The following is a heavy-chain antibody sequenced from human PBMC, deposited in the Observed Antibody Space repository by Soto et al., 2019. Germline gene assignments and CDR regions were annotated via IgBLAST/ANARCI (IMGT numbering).Heavy chain of an antibody. Sequence: ASVKVSCKASGYTFTSYDIYWVRQATGQGLEWMGWMNPNTGNSGYAQKFQGRVTMTSDTSISTAHMELSSLRSEDTAVYYCARRAETNGWNGFGADKYYFDFWGQGALVTVSS. J-gene: IGHJ4*02. CDR2: MNPNTGNS. CDR1: GYTFTSYD. V-gene: IGHV1-8*01. D-gene: IGHD1-1*01. CDR3: ARRAETNGWNGFGADKYYFDF.